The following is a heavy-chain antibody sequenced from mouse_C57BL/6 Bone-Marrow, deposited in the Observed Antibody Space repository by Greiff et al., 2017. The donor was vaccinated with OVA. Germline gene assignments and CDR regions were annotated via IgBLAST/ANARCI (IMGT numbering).Heavy chain of an antibody. CDR3: ARGDYYGSSYDYWYFDV. J-gene: IGHJ1*03. D-gene: IGHD1-1*01. CDR1: GYAFSSYW. V-gene: IGHV1-80*01. Sequence: QVHVKQSGAELVKPGASVKISCKASGYAFSSYWMNWVKQRPGKGLEWIGQIYPGDGDTNYNGKFKGKATLTADKSSSTAYMQLSSLTSEDSAVYFCARGDYYGSSYDYWYFDVWGTGTTVTVSS. CDR2: IYPGDGDT.